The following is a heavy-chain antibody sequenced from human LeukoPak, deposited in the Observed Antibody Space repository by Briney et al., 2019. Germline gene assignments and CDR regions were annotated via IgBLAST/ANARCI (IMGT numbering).Heavy chain of an antibody. J-gene: IGHJ3*02. CDR2: INHSGST. Sequence: SETLSLTCAVYGGSFSGYYWSWIRQPPGKGLEWIGEINHSGSTNYNPSLKSRVTISVDTSKNQFSLKLSSVTAADTAVYYCARALWSGGWFDAFDIWGQGTMVTVSS. V-gene: IGHV4-34*01. CDR1: GGSFSGYY. CDR3: ARALWSGGWFDAFDI. D-gene: IGHD3-10*01.